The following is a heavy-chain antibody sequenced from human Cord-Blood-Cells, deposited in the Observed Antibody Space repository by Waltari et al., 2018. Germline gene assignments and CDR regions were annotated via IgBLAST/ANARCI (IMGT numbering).Heavy chain of an antibody. CDR3: ARRPIYYDSSGYYFDY. J-gene: IGHJ4*02. Sequence: EVQLVQSGAEVKKPGESLKISCKGSGYSFTSYWIGWVRQMPGKGLEWMGIIYPADSYTRYSPSFQGQVTISADKSISTAYLQWSSLKASDTAMYYCARRPIYYDSSGYYFDYWGQGTLVTVSS. D-gene: IGHD3-22*01. CDR2: IYPADSYT. V-gene: IGHV5-51*01. CDR1: GYSFTSYW.